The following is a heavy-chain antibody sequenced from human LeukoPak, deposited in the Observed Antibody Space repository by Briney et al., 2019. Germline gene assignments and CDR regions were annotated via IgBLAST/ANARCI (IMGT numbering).Heavy chain of an antibody. CDR2: VSNDGRVQ. CDR3: TKEGGPMAVTTERYSFDQ. CDR1: GFTFSNYG. Sequence: GGSLRLSCAASGFTFSNYGMRWVRQAPGKGLEWVAVVSNDGRVQYYADSVKGRFTISRDNSKNTLSLQMNSLRAEDTAVYYCTKEGGPMAVTTERYSFDQRGQGTLVTVSS. V-gene: IGHV3-30*18. J-gene: IGHJ4*02. D-gene: IGHD4-17*01.